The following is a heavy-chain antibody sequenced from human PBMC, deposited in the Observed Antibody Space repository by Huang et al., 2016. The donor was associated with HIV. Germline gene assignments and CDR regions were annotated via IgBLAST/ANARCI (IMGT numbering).Heavy chain of an antibody. Sequence: GESLKISCKASGYIFSNYWIGWVRQMPGKGLEWMGFVYPGNSDTRYGPSFYGRVTVSVDKSIATAYLQWRSLRPSDTARYYCATPDASLATSFDHWGRGTMLTVSS. CDR1: GYIFSNYW. J-gene: IGHJ4*02. V-gene: IGHV5-51*01. CDR3: ATPDASLATSFDH. CDR2: VYPGNSDT.